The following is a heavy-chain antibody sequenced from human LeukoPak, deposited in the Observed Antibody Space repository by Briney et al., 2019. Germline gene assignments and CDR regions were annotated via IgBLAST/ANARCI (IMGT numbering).Heavy chain of an antibody. CDR3: ARSHRFYYYDSSGYYYEGFDY. CDR1: AYTFIGYY. D-gene: IGHD3-22*01. J-gene: IGHJ4*02. CDR2: INPNSGGT. Sequence: ASVKVSCKTSAYTFIGYYMHWVRQAPGQGLEWMGWINPNSGGTNYAQKFQGRVTMTRDTSISTAYMELSSLRSDDTAVYYCARSHRFYYYDSSGYYYEGFDYWGQGTLVTVSS. V-gene: IGHV1-2*02.